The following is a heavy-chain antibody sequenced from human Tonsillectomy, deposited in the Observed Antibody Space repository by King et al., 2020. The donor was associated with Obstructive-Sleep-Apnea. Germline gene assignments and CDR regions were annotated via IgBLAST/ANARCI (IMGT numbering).Heavy chain of an antibody. Sequence: QLVQSGGGLVQPGGSLRLSCAASGFTFSSYDMHWVRQATGKGLEWVSAIGTAGDTYYPGSVKGRFTISRENAKNSLYLQMNSLRAGDTAVYYCARGRHSAPVFMVRGAMGAFDIWGQGTMVTVSS. CDR1: GFTFSSYD. CDR3: ARGRHSAPVFMVRGAMGAFDI. V-gene: IGHV3-13*01. CDR2: IGTAGDT. D-gene: IGHD3-10*01. J-gene: IGHJ3*02.